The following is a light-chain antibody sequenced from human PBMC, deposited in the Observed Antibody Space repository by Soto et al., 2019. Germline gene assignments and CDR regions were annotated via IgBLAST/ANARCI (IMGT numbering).Light chain of an antibody. CDR1: SSDVGGYNY. CDR3: SSSASSSTVV. Sequence: QSALTQPDSLSGSPGQSITISCTGTSSDVGGYNYVSWYQQHTGKAPKLMIYDVSNRPSGVSNRFSGSKSGNTASLTISGRQAEDEADYYCSSSASSSTVVFGGGTKL. J-gene: IGLJ2*01. CDR2: DVS. V-gene: IGLV2-14*01.